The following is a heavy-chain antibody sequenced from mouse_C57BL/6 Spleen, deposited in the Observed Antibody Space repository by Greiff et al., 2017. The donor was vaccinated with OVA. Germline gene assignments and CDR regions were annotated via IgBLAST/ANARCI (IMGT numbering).Heavy chain of an antibody. V-gene: IGHV5-17*01. CDR1: GFTFSDYG. J-gene: IGHJ3*01. CDR3: ARTGSSGYVAWFAY. CDR2: ISSGSSTI. Sequence: QVESGGGLVKPGGSLKLSCAASGFTFSDYGMHWVRQAPEKGLEWVAYISSGSSTIYYADTVKGRFTISRDNAKNTLFLQMTSLRSEDTAMYYCARTGSSGYVAWFAYWGQGTLVTVSA. D-gene: IGHD3-2*02.